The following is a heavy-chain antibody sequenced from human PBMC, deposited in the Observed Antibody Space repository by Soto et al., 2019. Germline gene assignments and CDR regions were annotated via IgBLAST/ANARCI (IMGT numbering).Heavy chain of an antibody. Sequence: QITLKESGPTLVKPTQTLTLSCTFSGLSLSTTGVGVGWIRQPPGKALEWLALIYWDDDKRYSPSLKSRLTITKDTSKNQVVLTMTNMDPVDTATYYCVQSRCGGDCLQSYSSHSYYGLDVSGQGTTVTVSS. CDR1: GLSLSTTGVG. CDR3: VQSRCGGDCLQSYSSHSYYGLDV. CDR2: IYWDDDK. J-gene: IGHJ6*02. D-gene: IGHD2-21*02. V-gene: IGHV2-5*02.